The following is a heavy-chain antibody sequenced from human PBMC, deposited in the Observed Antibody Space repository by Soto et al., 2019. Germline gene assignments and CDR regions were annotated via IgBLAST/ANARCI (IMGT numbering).Heavy chain of an antibody. CDR3: ARDDWRYHYYYYAMDI. J-gene: IGHJ6*02. CDR2: IVPIYRSS. V-gene: IGHV1-69*18. D-gene: IGHD2-21*01. Sequence: QVQLVQSGAEMKTPGSSVNVSCTLSGGAFNNYVISWVRQAPGQGLEWVGSIVPIYRSSLFAQKCQGRVTLSADATTNTVYMKMSSLRTDDTAIYYCARDDWRYHYYYYAMDIWGQGTAVSVSS. CDR1: GGAFNNYV.